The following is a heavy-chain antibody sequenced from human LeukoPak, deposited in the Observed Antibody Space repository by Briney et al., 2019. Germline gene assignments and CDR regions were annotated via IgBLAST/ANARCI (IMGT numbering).Heavy chain of an antibody. CDR2: MNPNSGNT. CDR1: GYTFTSYD. J-gene: IGHJ4*02. V-gene: IGHV1-8*03. Sequence: GASVKVSCKASGYTFTSYDIYWVRQATGQGLEWMGWMNPNSGNTGYAQKFQGRVTITRNTSISTAYMELSSLRSEDTAVYYCARWITGTTRSFLDYWGQGTLVTVSS. CDR3: ARWITGTTRSFLDY. D-gene: IGHD1-7*01.